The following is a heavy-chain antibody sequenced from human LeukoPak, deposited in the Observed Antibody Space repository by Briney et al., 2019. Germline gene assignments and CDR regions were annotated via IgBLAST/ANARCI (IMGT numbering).Heavy chain of an antibody. D-gene: IGHD3-22*01. V-gene: IGHV3-7*01. J-gene: IGHJ4*02. CDR3: ARDYYDSSGYYYFDY. Sequence: PGGSLRLSCAASGFTFSSYWMSWVRQAPGKGLEWVANIKQDGSEKYYVDSVKGRFTISRDNAKNSLYLQMNSLRAEDTAVYYCARDYYDSSGYYYFDYWGQGTLVTVSP. CDR1: GFTFSSYW. CDR2: IKQDGSEK.